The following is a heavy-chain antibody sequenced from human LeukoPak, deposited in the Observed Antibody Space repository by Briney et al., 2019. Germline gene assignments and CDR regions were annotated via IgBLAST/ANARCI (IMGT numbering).Heavy chain of an antibody. Sequence: ASVKVSCKASGYTFTGYYMHWVRQAPGQGLEWMGRINPNSGGTNYAQKLQGRVTMTTDTSTSTAYMELRSLGSDDTAVYYCARGAARRPYNWFDPWGQGTLVTVSS. CDR1: GYTFTGYY. CDR3: ARGAARRPYNWFDP. J-gene: IGHJ5*02. V-gene: IGHV1-2*06. CDR2: INPNSGGT. D-gene: IGHD6-6*01.